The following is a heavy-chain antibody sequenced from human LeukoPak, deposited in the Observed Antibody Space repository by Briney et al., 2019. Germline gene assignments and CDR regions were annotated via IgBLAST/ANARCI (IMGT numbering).Heavy chain of an antibody. J-gene: IGHJ4*02. V-gene: IGHV3-7*01. CDR3: ARRRCSSTSCFFDY. D-gene: IGHD2-2*01. CDR2: IKQDGSEK. CDR1: GFTFSNYW. Sequence: GGSLGLSCAASGFTFSNYWMSWVRQAPGKGLAWVANIKQDGSEKYYVDSVKGRFTISRDKAKNSLYLQMNSLRAEDTAVYYCARRRCSSTSCFFDYWGQGTLVTVSS.